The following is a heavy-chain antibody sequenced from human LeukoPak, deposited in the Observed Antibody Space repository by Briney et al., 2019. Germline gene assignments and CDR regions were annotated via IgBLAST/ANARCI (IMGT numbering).Heavy chain of an antibody. D-gene: IGHD1-7*01. Sequence: SETLSLTCTVSGASIRSHYWSWIRQPPGKGLEWIGYIYYSGSTNYNPSLKSRVTISVDTSKNQFSLKLSSVTAADTAVYYCAREKLELRDYFDYWGQGTLVTVSS. V-gene: IGHV4-59*11. CDR2: IYYSGST. CDR3: AREKLELRDYFDY. CDR1: GASIRSHY. J-gene: IGHJ4*02.